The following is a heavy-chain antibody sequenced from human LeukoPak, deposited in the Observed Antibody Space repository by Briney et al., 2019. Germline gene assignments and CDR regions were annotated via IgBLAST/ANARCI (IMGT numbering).Heavy chain of an antibody. CDR1: GFTFSSYA. V-gene: IGHV3-23*01. CDR3: ARGPSTYYYDSSGRDAFDI. D-gene: IGHD3-22*01. J-gene: IGHJ3*02. CDR2: ISGSGGST. Sequence: PGGSLRLSCAASGFTFSSYAMSWVRQAPGKGLEWVSAISGSGGSTYYADSVKGRFTISRENAKNSLYLQMNSLRAEDTAVYYCARGPSTYYYDSSGRDAFDIWGQGTMVTVSS.